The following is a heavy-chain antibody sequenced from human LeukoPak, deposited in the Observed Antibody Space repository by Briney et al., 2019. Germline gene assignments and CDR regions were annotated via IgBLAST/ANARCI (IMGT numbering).Heavy chain of an antibody. CDR1: GGSFSGYY. J-gene: IGHJ4*02. CDR2: INHSGST. V-gene: IGHV4-34*01. Sequence: SETLSLTCAVYGGSFSGYYWSWIRQPPGKGLEWIGEINHSGSTNYNPSLKSRVTISVDTSKNQFSLKLSSVTAADTAVYYCARGSIVARHGDYWGQGTLVTVSS. CDR3: ARGSIVARHGDY. D-gene: IGHD6-6*01.